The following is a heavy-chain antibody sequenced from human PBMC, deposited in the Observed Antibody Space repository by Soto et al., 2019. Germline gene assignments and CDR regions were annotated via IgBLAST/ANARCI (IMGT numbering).Heavy chain of an antibody. J-gene: IGHJ5*02. CDR3: ARDGDEEANFDP. D-gene: IGHD4-17*01. CDR2: INGYNGYT. CDR1: GYTFTNYG. Sequence: VQLMQSGAEVKKPGASVKVSCKASGYTFTNYGISWVRQAPGQGLEWMGWINGYNGYTNYAQKFQGRVTMATDTSTSTAYMELRSLRSDDTAVYYCARDGDEEANFDPWGQGTLVTVSS. V-gene: IGHV1-18*01.